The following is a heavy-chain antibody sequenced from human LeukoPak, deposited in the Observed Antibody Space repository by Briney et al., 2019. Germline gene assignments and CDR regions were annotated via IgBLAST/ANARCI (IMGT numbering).Heavy chain of an antibody. V-gene: IGHV3-7*03. CDR3: ARDVSGDSSSWYWFDP. D-gene: IGHD6-13*01. CDR2: IKQDGSEK. CDR1: GFTFSSYW. J-gene: IGHJ5*02. Sequence: GGSLRLSCAASGFTFSSYWMSWVRQAPGKGLEWVANIKQDGSEKYYVDSVKGRFTIFRDNAKNSLYLQMNSLRAEDTAVYYCARDVSGDSSSWYWFDPWGQGTLVTVSS.